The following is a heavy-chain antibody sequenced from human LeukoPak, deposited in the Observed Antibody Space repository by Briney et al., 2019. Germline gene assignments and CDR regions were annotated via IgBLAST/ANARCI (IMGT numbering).Heavy chain of an antibody. J-gene: IGHJ5*02. V-gene: IGHV3-33*01. D-gene: IGHD3-10*02. CDR1: GFTPSNFG. Sequence: GGSLRLSSVASGFTPSNFGMHWVRQAPGKGLEWGAVIWYDGSNKYYADSVKGRFAISRDDSKNTLYLQMNRLRVEDTAVYYCARDRSVLWFDPWGQGTLVTVSS. CDR3: ARDRSVLWFDP. CDR2: IWYDGSNK.